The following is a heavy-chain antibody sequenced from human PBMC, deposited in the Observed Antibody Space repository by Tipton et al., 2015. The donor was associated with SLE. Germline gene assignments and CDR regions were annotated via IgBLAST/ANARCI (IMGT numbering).Heavy chain of an antibody. D-gene: IGHD1-26*01. J-gene: IGHJ4*02. V-gene: IGHV4-59*01. CDR3: ARGKYSGSLFDY. Sequence: LRLSCAVYGGSFSGYYWSWIRQPPGKGLEWIGYIYYSGSTNYNPSLKSRVTISVDTSKNQFSLKLSSVTAADTAVYYCARGKYSGSLFDYWGQGTLVTVSS. CDR1: GGSFSGYY. CDR2: IYYSGST.